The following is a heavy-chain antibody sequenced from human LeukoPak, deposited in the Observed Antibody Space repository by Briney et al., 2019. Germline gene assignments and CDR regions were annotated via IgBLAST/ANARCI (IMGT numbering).Heavy chain of an antibody. CDR2: INPSGGST. CDR3: ARPYFYDSRRGYFDY. CDR1: GYTFTSCY. V-gene: IGHV1-46*01. Sequence: ASVKVCCKASGYTFTSCYMHWVRQAPGQGLEWMGIINPSGGSTSYAQKFQGRVTMTRDTSTSTVYMELSSLRSEDTAVYYCARPYFYDSRRGYFDYWGQGTLVTVSS. D-gene: IGHD3-22*01. J-gene: IGHJ4*02.